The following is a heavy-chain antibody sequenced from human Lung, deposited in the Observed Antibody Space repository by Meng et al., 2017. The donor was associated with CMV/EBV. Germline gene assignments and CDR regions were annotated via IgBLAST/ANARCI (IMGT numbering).Heavy chain of an antibody. J-gene: IGHJ4*02. CDR3: ASFDHIPRRNYFDY. CDR2: IHHSGSA. Sequence: QMQLQDSGPGLVEPSQTLSLTCTVSGGTMSSGTYYWSWIRQPPGKGLEWIGYIHHSGSAYYNPSLKSRVSISVDTSKNQFSLNLNSMTAADTAVYYCASFDHIPRRNYFDYWGQGTLVTVSS. V-gene: IGHV4-30-4*01. CDR1: GGTMSSGTYY. D-gene: IGHD2-21*01.